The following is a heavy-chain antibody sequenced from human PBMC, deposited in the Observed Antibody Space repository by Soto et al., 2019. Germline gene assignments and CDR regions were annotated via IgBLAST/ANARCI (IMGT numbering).Heavy chain of an antibody. Sequence: PGGSLRLSCAAAGFTFRNYAMNWVRQAPGKGLELVSSISSNGGSAYYADSVKGRFTISRDNSKNTLYLQMNSLRADDTAVYYCARGYCSAVGWYVHYYYGFDVWGQGTTVTVSS. D-gene: IGHD2-15*01. CDR3: ARGYCSAVGWYVHYYYGFDV. V-gene: IGHV3-23*01. J-gene: IGHJ6*02. CDR2: ISSNGGSA. CDR1: GFTFRNYA.